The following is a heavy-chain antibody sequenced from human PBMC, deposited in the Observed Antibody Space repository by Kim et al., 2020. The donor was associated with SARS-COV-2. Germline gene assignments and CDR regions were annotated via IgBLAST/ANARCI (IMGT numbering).Heavy chain of an antibody. CDR3: ARALRAKYSSSSETSKHEGQSAFDI. CDR1: GGSFSGYY. D-gene: IGHD6-6*01. J-gene: IGHJ3*02. Sequence: SETLSLTCAVYGGSFSGYYWSWIRQPPGKGLEWIGEINHSGSTNYNPSLKSRVTISVDTSKNQFSLKLSSVTAADTAVYYCARALRAKYSSSSETSKHEGQSAFDIWGQGTMVTVSS. V-gene: IGHV4-34*01. CDR2: INHSGST.